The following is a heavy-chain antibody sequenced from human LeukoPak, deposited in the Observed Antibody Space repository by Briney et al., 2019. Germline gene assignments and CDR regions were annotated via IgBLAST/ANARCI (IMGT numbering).Heavy chain of an antibody. CDR2: IYSSGST. Sequence: PSETLSLTCTVSDGSISSYYWSWIRQPPGKGLEWIGYIYSSGSTNYNPSLKSRVTISVDTSKNQFSLKLSSVTAADTAVYYCARRATMLAGGYFDYWGQGTLVTVSS. V-gene: IGHV4-4*09. CDR3: ARRATMLAGGYFDY. CDR1: DGSISSYY. J-gene: IGHJ4*02. D-gene: IGHD5-12*01.